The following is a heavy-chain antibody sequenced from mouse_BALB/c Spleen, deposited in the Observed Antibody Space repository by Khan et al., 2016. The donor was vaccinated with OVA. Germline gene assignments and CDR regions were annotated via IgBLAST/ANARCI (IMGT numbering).Heavy chain of an antibody. D-gene: IGHD1-1*01. CDR2: IYPFNDDT. CDR3: VPVGNYYVSCAD. Sequence: VQLKESGPELVKPGASVKMSCKASGYTFTSYVMHWVKQKPGLGLEWIGYIYPFNDDTKYNEKFKGKATLTSDKSSSTAYMELSSLTSEDSAVYYCVPVGNYYVSCADWGQGTLVTVSA. V-gene: IGHV1S136*01. CDR1: GYTFTSYV. J-gene: IGHJ3*01.